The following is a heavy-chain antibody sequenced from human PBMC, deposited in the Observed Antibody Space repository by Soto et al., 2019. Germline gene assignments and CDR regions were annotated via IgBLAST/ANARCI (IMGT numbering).Heavy chain of an antibody. CDR2: ISSGGSMT. D-gene: IGHD3-10*01. V-gene: IGHV3-23*01. CDR1: GFTFGDYA. CDR3: ICRFGELLP. J-gene: IGHJ4*02. Sequence: GGSLRLSCTASGFTFGDYAMSWFRQAPGKGLEWVSGISSGGSMTPYADSVKGRFTISRDNSKNTLYLQMNSLRAEDTAIYYCICRFGELLPWGQGTLVTVSS.